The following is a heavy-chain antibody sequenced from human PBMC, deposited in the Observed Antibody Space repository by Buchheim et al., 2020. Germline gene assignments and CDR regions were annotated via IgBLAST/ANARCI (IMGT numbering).Heavy chain of an antibody. CDR3: AREPTMFNYYYYGMDV. CDR1: GYTFTSYY. D-gene: IGHD3-10*02. V-gene: IGHV1-46*01. Sequence: QVQLVQSGAEVKKPGASVKVSCKASGYTFTSYYMHWVRQAPGQGLEWMGIINPSGGSTSYAQKFQGRVTMTRDTSTSTGYMELSSMRSEDTAVYYCAREPTMFNYYYYGMDVWGQGTT. J-gene: IGHJ6*02. CDR2: INPSGGST.